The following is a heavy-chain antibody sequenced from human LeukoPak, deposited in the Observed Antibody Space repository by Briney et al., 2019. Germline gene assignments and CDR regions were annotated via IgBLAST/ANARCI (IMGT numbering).Heavy chain of an antibody. CDR3: ARGTVTAPDY. CDR2: IYSGGNT. D-gene: IGHD2-21*02. V-gene: IGHV3-53*01. CDR1: GFSVSNTY. J-gene: IGHJ4*02. Sequence: PGGSLTLFCAASGFSVSNTYMSWVRQAPGKGLEWVSIIYSGGNTYYADSVKGRFTISRDNSKNTLYLQMNRLRPEDTAVYYCARGTVTAPDYWGQGTLVTVSS.